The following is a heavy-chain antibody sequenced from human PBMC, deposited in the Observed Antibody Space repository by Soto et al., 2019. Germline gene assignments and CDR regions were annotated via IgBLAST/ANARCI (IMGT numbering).Heavy chain of an antibody. CDR2: INPSGGST. V-gene: IGHV1-46*03. J-gene: IGHJ6*02. CDR3: VRGSQWLVIPDYYYGMDV. D-gene: IGHD6-19*01. CDR1: GYTFTSYY. Sequence: ASVKFSCKASGYTFTSYYMHWVRQAPGQGLEWMGIINPSGGSTSYAQKFQGRVTMTRDTSTSTVYMELSSLRSDDTAVYYCVRGSQWLVIPDYYYGMDVWGQGTTVTVSS.